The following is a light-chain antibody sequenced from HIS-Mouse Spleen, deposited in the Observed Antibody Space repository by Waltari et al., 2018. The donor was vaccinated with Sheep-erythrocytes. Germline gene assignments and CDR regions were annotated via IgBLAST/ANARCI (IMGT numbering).Light chain of an antibody. CDR2: EVS. Sequence: QSALTQPASVSGSPGQSITISCTGTCSDVGGYNYVSWYQRHPGKAPKLMIYEVSNRPSGVSNRFSGSKSGNTASLTISGLQAEDEADYYCSSYTSSSTPVVFGGGTKLTVL. V-gene: IGLV2-14*01. CDR1: CSDVGGYNY. J-gene: IGLJ2*01. CDR3: SSYTSSSTPVV.